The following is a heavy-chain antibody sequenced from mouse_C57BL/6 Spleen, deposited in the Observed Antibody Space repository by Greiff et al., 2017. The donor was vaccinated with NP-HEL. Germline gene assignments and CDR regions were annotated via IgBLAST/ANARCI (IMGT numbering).Heavy chain of an antibody. D-gene: IGHD2-3*01. Sequence: QVQLQQPGAELVKPGASVKLSCKASGYTFTSYWMHWVKQRPGQGLEWIGMIHPNSGSTNYNEKFKSKATLTVDKSSSTAYMQLSSLTSEDSAVYYCARSLYDGYYYGFAYWGQGTLVTVSA. J-gene: IGHJ3*01. CDR2: IHPNSGST. CDR1: GYTFTSYW. CDR3: ARSLYDGYYYGFAY. V-gene: IGHV1-64*01.